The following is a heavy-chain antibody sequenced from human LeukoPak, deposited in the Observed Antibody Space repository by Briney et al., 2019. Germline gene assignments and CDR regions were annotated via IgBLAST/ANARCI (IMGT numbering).Heavy chain of an antibody. J-gene: IGHJ4*02. CDR3: ARGATPFISPYYYFDY. CDR1: GGSISSSSYY. D-gene: IGHD3-10*01. V-gene: IGHV4-39*07. Sequence: SETLSLTCTVSGGSISSSSYYWGWIRQPPGKGLEWIGSIYYSGSTYYNPSLKSRVTISVDTSKNQFSLKLSSVTAADTAVYYCARGATPFISPYYYFDYWGQGTLVTVSS. CDR2: IYYSGST.